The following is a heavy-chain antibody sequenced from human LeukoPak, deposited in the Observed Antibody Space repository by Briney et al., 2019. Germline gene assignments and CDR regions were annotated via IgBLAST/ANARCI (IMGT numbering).Heavy chain of an antibody. CDR3: ARDRGYGSGNQALYYFDY. CDR1: GFTFSSYG. J-gene: IGHJ4*02. CDR2: ISYDGSNK. V-gene: IGHV3-30*03. D-gene: IGHD3-10*01. Sequence: PGRSLRLSCAASGFTFSSYGMHWVRQAPGKGLEWVAGISYDGSNKYYADSVKGRFTISRDNSKNTLYLQMNSLRAEDTAVYYCARDRGYGSGNQALYYFDYWGQGTLVTVSS.